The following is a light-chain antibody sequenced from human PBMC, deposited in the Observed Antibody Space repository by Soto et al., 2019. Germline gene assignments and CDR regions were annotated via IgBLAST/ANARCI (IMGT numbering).Light chain of an antibody. J-gene: IGKJ4*01. CDR1: QDISSF. V-gene: IGKV1-9*01. CDR2: AAT. Sequence: IQLTQSPSSLSASVGDRVTITCRASQDISSFLAWYQQKPGKAPKLLIYAATSLQSGVPSRFRGSGSGTESTLPTSSLQPEDFATYYSHQLALYPSTFGGGTKVE. CDR3: HQLALYPST.